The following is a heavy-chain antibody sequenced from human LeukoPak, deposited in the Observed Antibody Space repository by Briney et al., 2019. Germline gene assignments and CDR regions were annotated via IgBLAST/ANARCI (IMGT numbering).Heavy chain of an antibody. V-gene: IGHV3-7*01. Sequence: GGSLRLSCAASGFSFSTYWMTWVRQAPGKGLEWVANIKQDGSQKYCVDSVKGRFTISRDNAKNSLYLQMNSLRAEDTAVYYCARDSGSFFVDFWGQGTLVTVSS. D-gene: IGHD1-26*01. CDR2: IKQDGSQK. J-gene: IGHJ4*02. CDR3: ARDSGSFFVDF. CDR1: GFSFSTYW.